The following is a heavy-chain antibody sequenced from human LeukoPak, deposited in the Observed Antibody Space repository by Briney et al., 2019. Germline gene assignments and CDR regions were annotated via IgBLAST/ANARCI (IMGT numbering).Heavy chain of an antibody. CDR1: GGSVSSGSYY. CDR2: IYYSGST. J-gene: IGHJ4*02. CDR3: ASAYQLLLTHDY. V-gene: IGHV4-61*01. Sequence: RSETLSLTCTVSGGSVSSGSYYWSWIRQPPGKGLEWIGYIYYSGSTNYNPSLKSRVTISVDTSKNQFSLKLSSVTAADTAVYYCASAYQLLLTHDYWGQGTLVTVSS. D-gene: IGHD2-2*01.